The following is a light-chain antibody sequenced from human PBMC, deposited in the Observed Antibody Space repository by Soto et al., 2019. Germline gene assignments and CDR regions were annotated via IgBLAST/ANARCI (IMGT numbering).Light chain of an antibody. V-gene: IGKV3D-15*01. CDR2: GAS. CDR1: QSVASH. J-gene: IGKJ5*01. Sequence: EIVITQSPATLSVNTGESATLSCRGSQSVASHLAWYQQKPGQAPRLLIYGASSRATGIPDRFSGSGSGTDFTLTISSLEPEDFAVYYCQQYNNWPPITFGQGTRLEI. CDR3: QQYNNWPPIT.